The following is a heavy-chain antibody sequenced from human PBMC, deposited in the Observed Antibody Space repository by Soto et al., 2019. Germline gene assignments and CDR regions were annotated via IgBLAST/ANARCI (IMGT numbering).Heavy chain of an antibody. CDR2: INPSGGST. J-gene: IGHJ6*01. V-gene: IGHV1-46*01. D-gene: IGHD3-3*01. Sequence: ASVKVSCTASGYTFTSYYMHWVRQAPGQGLEWMGIINPSGGSTSYAQKFQGRVTMTRDTSTSTVYMELSSLRSEDTAVYLFSREESRSIAFSGVLLVYYYGM. CDR1: GYTFTSYY. CDR3: SREESRSIAFSGVLLVYYYGM.